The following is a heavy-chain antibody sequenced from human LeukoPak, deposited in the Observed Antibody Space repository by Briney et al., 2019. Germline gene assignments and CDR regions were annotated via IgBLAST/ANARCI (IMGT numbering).Heavy chain of an antibody. CDR3: AKALPDYDFWSGYYTGYFDY. D-gene: IGHD3-3*01. J-gene: IGHJ4*02. CDR2: ISGSGGST. Sequence: GGSLRLSCAASGFTFSSYAMSWVRQAPGKGLEWVSAISGSGGSTYYADSVKGRSTISRDNSKNTLYLQMNSLRAEDTAVYYCAKALPDYDFWSGYYTGYFDYWGQGTLVTVSS. CDR1: GFTFSSYA. V-gene: IGHV3-23*01.